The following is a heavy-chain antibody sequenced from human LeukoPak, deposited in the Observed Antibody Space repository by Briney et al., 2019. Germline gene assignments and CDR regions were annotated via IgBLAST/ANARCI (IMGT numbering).Heavy chain of an antibody. V-gene: IGHV3-48*03. CDR1: GFTFSSYE. J-gene: IGHJ4*02. CDR3: AKEARGFSVPYYFDY. D-gene: IGHD3-10*01. Sequence: GGSLRLSCAASGFTFSSYEMNWVRQAPGKGLEWVSYISSSGSTIYYADSVKGRFTISRDNAKNSLYLQMNSLRAEDTAVYYCAKEARGFSVPYYFDYWGQETLVTVSS. CDR2: ISSSGSTI.